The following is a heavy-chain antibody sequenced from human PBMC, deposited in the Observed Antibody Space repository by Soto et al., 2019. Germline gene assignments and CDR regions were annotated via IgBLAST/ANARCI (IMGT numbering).Heavy chain of an antibody. CDR1: GGSISSYY. Sequence: PSETLCLTCTVSGGSISSYYWSWIRQPPGKGLEWIGYIYYSGSTNYNPSLKSRVTISVDTSKNQFSLKLSSVTAADTAVYYCARVRTTVTFYYFDYWGQGTLVTVSS. CDR2: IYYSGST. J-gene: IGHJ4*02. V-gene: IGHV4-59*01. D-gene: IGHD4-17*01. CDR3: ARVRTTVTFYYFDY.